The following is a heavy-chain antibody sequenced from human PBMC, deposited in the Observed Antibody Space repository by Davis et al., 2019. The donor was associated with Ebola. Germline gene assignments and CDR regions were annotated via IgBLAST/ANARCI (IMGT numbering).Heavy chain of an antibody. CDR3: ARRSIAGSSSFSYYYGMDV. V-gene: IGHV4-30-4*01. CDR1: GGSISSGDYY. CDR2: IYYSGST. D-gene: IGHD6-6*01. Sequence: SETLSLTCTVSGGSISSGDYYWSWIRQPPGKGLEWIGYIYYSGSTYYNPSLKSRVTISVDTSKNQFSLKLSSVTAADTAVYYCARRSIAGSSSFSYYYGMDVWGQGTTVTVSS. J-gene: IGHJ6*02.